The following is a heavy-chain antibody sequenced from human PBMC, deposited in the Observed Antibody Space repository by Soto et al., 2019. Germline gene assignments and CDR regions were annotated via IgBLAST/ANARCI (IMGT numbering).Heavy chain of an antibody. CDR3: ASSGWTNYYYYYYMDV. CDR1: GYTFTSYD. D-gene: IGHD6-19*01. CDR2: MNPNSGNT. J-gene: IGHJ6*03. V-gene: IGHV1-8*01. Sequence: GASVKVSCTASGYTFTSYDINWVRQATGQGLEWMGWMNPNSGNTGYAQKFQGRVTMTRNTSISTAYMELSSLRSEDTAVYYCASSGWTNYYYYYYMDVWGKGTTVTVSS.